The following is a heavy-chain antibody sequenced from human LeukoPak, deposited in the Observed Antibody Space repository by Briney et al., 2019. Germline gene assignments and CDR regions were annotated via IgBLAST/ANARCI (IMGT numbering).Heavy chain of an antibody. D-gene: IGHD5-12*01. Sequence: GGSLRLSCAASGFTFSSYAMSWVRQAPGKGLEWVSAISGSGGSTYYADSVKGRFTISRDNSKNTLYLQMNSLRADDTAAYYCARGTRGYLDYWGQGTLVTVSS. CDR3: ARGTRGYLDY. J-gene: IGHJ4*02. V-gene: IGHV3-23*01. CDR2: ISGSGGST. CDR1: GFTFSSYA.